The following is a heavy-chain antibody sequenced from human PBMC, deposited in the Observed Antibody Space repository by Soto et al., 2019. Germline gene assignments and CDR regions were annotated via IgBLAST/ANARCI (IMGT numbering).Heavy chain of an antibody. CDR2: IIPIFGTA. D-gene: IGHD2-2*02. CDR1: GGTFSSYA. J-gene: IGHJ6*02. V-gene: IGHV1-69*01. CDR3: AREVCSSTSCYKGYYYYGMDV. Sequence: QVQLVRSGAEVKKPGSSVKVSCKASGGTFSSYAISWVRQAPGQGLEWMGGIIPIFGTANYAQKFQGRVTITADESTSTAYMELSSLRSEDTAVYYCAREVCSSTSCYKGYYYYGMDVWGQGTTVTVSS.